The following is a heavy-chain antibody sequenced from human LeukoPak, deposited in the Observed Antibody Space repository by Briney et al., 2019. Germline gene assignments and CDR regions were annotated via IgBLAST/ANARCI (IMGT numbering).Heavy chain of an antibody. CDR2: INHNGEMI. D-gene: IGHD3-9*01. V-gene: IGHV3-48*02. CDR3: ARDNDWAFHY. Sequence: GGSLRLSCAASGFTFSNYVMSWVRQAPGKGLEWVSCINHNGEMIFYPDFVKGRFTISRDNAKNSLYLQMNSLRDEDTAVYYCARDNDWAFHYWGQGTLVTVSS. J-gene: IGHJ4*02. CDR1: GFTFSNYV.